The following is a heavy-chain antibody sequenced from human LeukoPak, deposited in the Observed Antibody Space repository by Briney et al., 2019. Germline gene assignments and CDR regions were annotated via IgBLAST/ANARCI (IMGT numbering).Heavy chain of an antibody. Sequence: SVKVSCKASGGTFSSYAISWVRQAPGQGLEWMGGIIPIFGTANYAQKFQGRVTITAGESTSTAYMELSSLRSEDTAVYYCARDSGYSYDYNSNNRIFDYWGQGTLVTVSS. V-gene: IGHV1-69*13. J-gene: IGHJ4*02. CDR2: IIPIFGTA. CDR3: ARDSGYSYDYNSNNRIFDY. D-gene: IGHD5-18*01. CDR1: GGTFSSYA.